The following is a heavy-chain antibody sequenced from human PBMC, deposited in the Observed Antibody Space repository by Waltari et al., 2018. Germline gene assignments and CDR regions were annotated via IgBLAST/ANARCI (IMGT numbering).Heavy chain of an antibody. D-gene: IGHD6-13*01. V-gene: IGHV3-53*01. J-gene: IGHJ4*02. Sequence: EVQLVESGGGLIQPGGSLRLSCAASGFTVSSHYISWVRQAPGKGLEWVSVIYSGGSTYYADSVKGRFTISRDNSKNTLYLQMNSLRAEDTAVYYCARAAGQQLVLFVWGQGTLVTVSS. CDR3: ARAAGQQLVLFV. CDR1: GFTVSSHY. CDR2: IYSGGST.